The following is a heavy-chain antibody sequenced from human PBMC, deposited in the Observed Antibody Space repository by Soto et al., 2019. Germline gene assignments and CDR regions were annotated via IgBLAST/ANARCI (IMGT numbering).Heavy chain of an antibody. Sequence: QVQLVESGGGVVQPGRSLRLSCAASGFTFSSYGMHWVRQAPGKGLEWVAVISYDGSNKYYAASVKGRFTISRDNSKKTLYLQMTSLRAEDTAVYYCAKDGGGGQHIAAAGTYVWYYFDYWGQGPLVTVSS. J-gene: IGHJ4*02. CDR2: ISYDGSNK. D-gene: IGHD6-13*01. CDR3: AKDGGGGQHIAAAGTYVWYYFDY. CDR1: GFTFSSYG. V-gene: IGHV3-30*18.